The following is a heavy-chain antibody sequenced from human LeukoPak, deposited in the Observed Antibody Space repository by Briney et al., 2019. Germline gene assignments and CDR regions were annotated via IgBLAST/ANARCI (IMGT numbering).Heavy chain of an antibody. V-gene: IGHV3-30*18. CDR1: GFTFSSYG. Sequence: PGGSLRPSCAASGFTFSSYGMHWVRQAPGKGLEWVAIISYDGSNKYYADSVKGRFTISRDNSKNTLYLQMNSLRAEDTAVYYCAKPGRNSEYSYDPWYFDLWGRGTLVTVSS. J-gene: IGHJ2*01. CDR3: AKPGRNSEYSYDPWYFDL. CDR2: ISYDGSNK. D-gene: IGHD5-18*01.